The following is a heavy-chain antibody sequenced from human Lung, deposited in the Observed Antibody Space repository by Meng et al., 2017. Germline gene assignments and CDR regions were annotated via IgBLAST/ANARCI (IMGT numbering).Heavy chain of an antibody. J-gene: IGHJ4*02. V-gene: IGHV1-2*06. CDR3: ARDEDISAAGKLFGDY. CDR2: IDPKSGDT. Sequence: VQVVYVVAEVKKPGTSVKVSCSPSGYNFPVYDIHWGRRAPGQGLEWMGRIDPKSGDTHYAQRFQGRVTMTGDTSISTAYMELSGLRSDDTAMYYCARDEDISAAGKLFGDYWGQGTLVTVSS. D-gene: IGHD6-13*01. CDR1: GYNFPVYD.